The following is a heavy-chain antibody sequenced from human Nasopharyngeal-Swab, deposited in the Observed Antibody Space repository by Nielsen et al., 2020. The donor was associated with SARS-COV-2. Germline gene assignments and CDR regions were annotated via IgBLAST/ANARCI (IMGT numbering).Heavy chain of an antibody. Sequence: SVKVSCKASGYTFTSYDINWVRQATGQGLEWMGGIIPIFGTANYAQKFQGRVTITADESTSTAYMELSSLRSEDTAVYYCARFRELSGSYGYWGQGTLVTVSS. V-gene: IGHV1-69*13. CDR2: IIPIFGTA. CDR3: ARFRELSGSYGY. D-gene: IGHD1-26*01. J-gene: IGHJ4*02. CDR1: GYTFTSYD.